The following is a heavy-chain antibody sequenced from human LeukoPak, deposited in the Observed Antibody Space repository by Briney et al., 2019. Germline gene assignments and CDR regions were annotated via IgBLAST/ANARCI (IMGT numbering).Heavy chain of an antibody. D-gene: IGHD6-19*01. Sequence: ASVTVSCKASGYTFTSYDINWVRQAPGQGLEWMGWMNPNSGNTGYAQKFQGRVTMTRNTSISTAYMELSSLRSEDTAVYYCARASPYSSGWYPTDIWGQGTMVTVSS. J-gene: IGHJ3*02. V-gene: IGHV1-8*01. CDR2: MNPNSGNT. CDR3: ARASPYSSGWYPTDI. CDR1: GYTFTSYD.